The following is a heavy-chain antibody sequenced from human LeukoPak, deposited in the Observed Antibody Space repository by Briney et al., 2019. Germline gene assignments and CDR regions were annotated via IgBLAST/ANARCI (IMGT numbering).Heavy chain of an antibody. Sequence: GGSLRLSCAVSGFTFTSYAMSWVRQAPGKGLEWVSTISGSGGTTYYADSVKGRLTISRDNSKNTLYLQMNSLRAEDTALYYCAKSYCGGDCYRSRFEYWGQGTLVTVSS. CDR3: AKSYCGGDCYRSRFEY. CDR1: GFTFTSYA. CDR2: ISGSGGTT. D-gene: IGHD2-21*02. V-gene: IGHV3-23*01. J-gene: IGHJ4*02.